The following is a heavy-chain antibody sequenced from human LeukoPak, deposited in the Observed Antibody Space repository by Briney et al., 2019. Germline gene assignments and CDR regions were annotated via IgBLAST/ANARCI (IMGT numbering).Heavy chain of an antibody. CDR2: IKQDGSEK. CDR3: ASEDPYSSSWTDY. J-gene: IGHJ4*02. Sequence: GGSLRLSCAASGFTFSSYWMSWVRQAPGKGLEWVANIKQDGSEKYYVDSVKGRFTISRDNAKNSLYLQMNSLRAEDTAVCYCASEDPYSSSWTDYWGQGTLVTVSS. CDR1: GFTFSSYW. D-gene: IGHD6-13*01. V-gene: IGHV3-7*01.